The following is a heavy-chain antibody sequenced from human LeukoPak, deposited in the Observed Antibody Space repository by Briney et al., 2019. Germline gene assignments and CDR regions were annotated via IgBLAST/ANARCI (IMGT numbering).Heavy chain of an antibody. CDR3: AENGPWSLKY. V-gene: IGHV4-4*02. J-gene: IGHJ4*02. Sequence: SETLSLTCAVSGGFISNINWWSWVRQPPGRGLEWIGEVHQSGVTNYNPSLKSRVTISLDRSNNQFSLKLNSVTAADTAVYFCAENGPWSLKYWGQGTLVTVSS. CDR2: VHQSGVT. CDR1: GGFISNINW. D-gene: IGHD2-15*01.